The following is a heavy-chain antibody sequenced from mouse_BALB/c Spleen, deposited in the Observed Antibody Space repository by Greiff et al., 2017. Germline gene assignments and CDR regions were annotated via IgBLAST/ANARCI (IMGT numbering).Heavy chain of an antibody. V-gene: IGHV5-12-1*01. CDR2: ISSGGGST. CDR3: ARHGTLYYGSSPWYFDV. J-gene: IGHJ1*01. Sequence: EVQGVESGGGLVKPGGSLKLSCAASGFAFSSYDMSWVRQTPEKRLEWVAYISSGGGSTYYPDTVKGRFTISRDNAKNTLYLQMSSLKSEDTAMYYCARHGTLYYGSSPWYFDVWGAGTTVTVSS. CDR1: GFAFSSYD. D-gene: IGHD1-1*01.